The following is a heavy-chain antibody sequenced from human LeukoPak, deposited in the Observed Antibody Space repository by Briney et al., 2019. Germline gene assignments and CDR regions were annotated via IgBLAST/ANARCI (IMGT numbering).Heavy chain of an antibody. CDR3: AREPISSGTYYPRSDY. Sequence: ASVKVSCKASGYIFANYGFAWVRQAPGQGLDWMGWINTYNGNTKYSQKLQGRVTVTTDTSTSTAYMELRSLASDDTAVYYCAREPISSGTYYPRSDYWGQGTLVTVSS. CDR2: INTYNGNT. V-gene: IGHV1-18*01. CDR1: GYIFANYG. J-gene: IGHJ4*02. D-gene: IGHD3-10*01.